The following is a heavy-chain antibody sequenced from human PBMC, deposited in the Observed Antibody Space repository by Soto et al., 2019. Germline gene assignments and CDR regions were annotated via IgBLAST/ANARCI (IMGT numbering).Heavy chain of an antibody. CDR3: ARDYDSSGYPRYYFDY. CDR2: IWYDGSNK. Sequence: QVQLVESGGGVDQPGRSLRLSCAASGFTFSSYGMHWVRQAPGKGLQWVAVIWYDGSNKYYADSVKGRFTISRDNSKNTLYLQMNSLRAEDTAVYYCARDYDSSGYPRYYFDYWGQGTLVTVSS. V-gene: IGHV3-33*01. CDR1: GFTFSSYG. J-gene: IGHJ4*02. D-gene: IGHD3-22*01.